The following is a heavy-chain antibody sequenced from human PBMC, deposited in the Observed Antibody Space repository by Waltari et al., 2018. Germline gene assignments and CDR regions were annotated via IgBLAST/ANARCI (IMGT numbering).Heavy chain of an antibody. CDR1: GYTFTNYW. J-gene: IGHJ5*02. Sequence: EVQLVQSGAEVKKPGESLKISCKGSGYTFTNYWIGWVRQMPGKGLEWMGIFYPFYSDTIYSPSVQGQVSISVDKSISTAYLQWSSLRASDTAMYYCARLVGGSGGTVVNWFDPWGQGTLVTVSS. CDR2: FYPFYSDT. CDR3: ARLVGGSGGTVVNWFDP. D-gene: IGHD3-10*01. V-gene: IGHV5-51*01.